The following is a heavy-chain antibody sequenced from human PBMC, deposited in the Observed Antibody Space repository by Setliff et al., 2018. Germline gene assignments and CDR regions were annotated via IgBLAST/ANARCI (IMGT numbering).Heavy chain of an antibody. J-gene: IGHJ4*02. D-gene: IGHD3-16*01. Sequence: GESLKISCAASGFTFSSYWMSWVRQAPGKGLERVANIKQDGSEKYYVDSVKGRFTISRDNAKNSLYLQMNSLRAEDSAVYYCARDGGEYWGQGTLVTVSS. CDR2: IKQDGSEK. CDR3: ARDGGEY. V-gene: IGHV3-7*01. CDR1: GFTFSSYW.